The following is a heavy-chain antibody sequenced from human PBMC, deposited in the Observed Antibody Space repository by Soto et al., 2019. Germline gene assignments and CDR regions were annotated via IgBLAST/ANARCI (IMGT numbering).Heavy chain of an antibody. CDR3: ARHSKKTGDFDYYYGMDV. CDR2: IYYRGNT. Sequence: ASETLSLTCSVFGGSMIPYYWSWIRQSPGKGLEWIANIYYRGNTNYNPSLESRVTISIDTSKNQFSLKLNSLTAADTAVYYCARHSKKTGDFDYYYGMDVWGQGTTVT. J-gene: IGHJ6*02. V-gene: IGHV4-59*08. D-gene: IGHD7-27*01. CDR1: GGSMIPYY.